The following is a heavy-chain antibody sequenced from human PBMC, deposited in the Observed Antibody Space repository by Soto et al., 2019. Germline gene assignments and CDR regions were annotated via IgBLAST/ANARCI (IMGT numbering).Heavy chain of an antibody. J-gene: IGHJ4*02. CDR3: ARHSDGNSLFYF. D-gene: IGHD2-21*01. V-gene: IGHV3-23*01. Sequence: GGALRLSCIASGFTFAAYAMSWVRQAPGKGLEWVSAINDGGGGTYYGDSVTGRFTISRDNSKNTLFLQMTSLRAEDTAVYYCARHSDGNSLFYFWGQGTLVTVSS. CDR1: GFTFAAYA. CDR2: INDGGGGT.